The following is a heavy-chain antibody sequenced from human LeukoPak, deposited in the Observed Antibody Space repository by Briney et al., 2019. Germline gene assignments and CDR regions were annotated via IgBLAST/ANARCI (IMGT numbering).Heavy chain of an antibody. CDR3: ARGGQLWHDFDY. D-gene: IGHD5-18*01. CDR2: INHSGST. CDR1: GGSFSGYY. Sequence: SETLSLTCAVYGGSFSGYYWSWIRQPPGKGLEWIGEINHSGSTNYNPSLKSRVTISVDTSKNQFSLKLSSVTAADTAVYYCARGGQLWHDFDYWGQGTLVTVSS. V-gene: IGHV4-34*01. J-gene: IGHJ4*02.